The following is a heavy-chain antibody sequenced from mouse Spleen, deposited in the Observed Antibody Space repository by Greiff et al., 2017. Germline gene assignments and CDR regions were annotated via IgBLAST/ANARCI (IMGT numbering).Heavy chain of an antibody. CDR3: ARGGTEAY. CDR2: INPGSGGT. V-gene: IGHV1-54*01. Sequence: QVQLQQSGAELVRPGTSVKVSCKASGYAFTNYLIEWVKQRPGQGLEWIGVINPGSGGTNYNEKFKGKATLTADKSSSTAYMQLSSLTSEDSAVYFCARGGTEAYWGQGTLVTVSA. CDR1: GYAFTNYL. J-gene: IGHJ3*01. D-gene: IGHD3-3*01.